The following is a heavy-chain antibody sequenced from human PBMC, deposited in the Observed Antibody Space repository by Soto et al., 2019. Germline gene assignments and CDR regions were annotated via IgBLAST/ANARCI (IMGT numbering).Heavy chain of an antibody. J-gene: IGHJ4*02. CDR2: INDSGIS. CDR1: GLSFSGYY. V-gene: IGHV4-34*01. CDR3: ATGRGTENY. D-gene: IGHD3-10*01. Sequence: SETLSLTCAFYGLSFSGYYWSWIRQPPGKGLEWIGEINDSGISNYNPSLKSRVTISVDTSKNQFSLNLRSVTAADTAVYYCATGRGTENYWGQGTLVTVSS.